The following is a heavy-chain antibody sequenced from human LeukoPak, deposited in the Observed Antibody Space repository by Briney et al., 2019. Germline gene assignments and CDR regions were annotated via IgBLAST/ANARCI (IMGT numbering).Heavy chain of an antibody. CDR3: ARSPRRIAAAGTPYFVY. V-gene: IGHV4-39*01. CDR1: GGSISSSSYY. Sequence: SETLSLTCTVSGGSISSSSYYWGWVRQPPGKGLEWIGSIYYSGSTYYNPSLKSRVTISVDTSKNQFSLKLSSVTAADTAVYYCARSPRRIAAAGTPYFVYWGQGTLVTVSS. D-gene: IGHD6-13*01. CDR2: IYYSGST. J-gene: IGHJ4*02.